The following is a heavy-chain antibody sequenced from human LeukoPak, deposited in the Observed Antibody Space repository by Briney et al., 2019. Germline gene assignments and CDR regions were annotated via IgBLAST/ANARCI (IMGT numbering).Heavy chain of an antibody. CDR2: LSPKTGDT. Sequence: ASVKVSCKASGYTFTTYYVHWVRQAPGQGLQWMGYLSPKTGDTKYAQNLQGRVTMTRDTSIYTAYMELSGLRSDDTAVYYCVREGLYSSSSDFDYWGQGTLVTVSS. CDR3: VREGLYSSSSDFDY. D-gene: IGHD6-13*01. CDR1: GYTFTTYY. J-gene: IGHJ4*02. V-gene: IGHV1-2*02.